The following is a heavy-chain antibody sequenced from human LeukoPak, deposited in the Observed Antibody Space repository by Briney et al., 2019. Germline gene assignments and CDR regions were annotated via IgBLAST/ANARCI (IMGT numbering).Heavy chain of an antibody. Sequence: EASVKVSCKASGGTFSSYAISWVRQAPGQGLEWMGGIIPIFGTANYAQKFQGRVTITADESTSTAYMELSSLRSEDTAVYYCARSDQQWLVPYNWFDPWGQGTLVTVSS. CDR3: ARSDQQWLVPYNWFDP. V-gene: IGHV1-69*01. CDR1: GGTFSSYA. D-gene: IGHD6-19*01. CDR2: IIPIFGTA. J-gene: IGHJ5*02.